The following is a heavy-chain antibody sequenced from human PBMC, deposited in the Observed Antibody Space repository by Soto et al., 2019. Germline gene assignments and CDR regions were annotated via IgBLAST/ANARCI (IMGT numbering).Heavy chain of an antibody. Sequence: QLQLQESGSGLVKPSQTLSLTCAVSGDSLTSGPYSWSRIRQPPGKGLEWIGYIYHSGSTYYTPSLRSRVFMSVDRSKNQFSLHLSAVTAADTAMYFCSRRGAWGYYFDVWGQGALVTVAS. CDR2: IYHSGST. D-gene: IGHD7-27*01. CDR3: SRRGAWGYYFDV. CDR1: GDSLTSGPYS. J-gene: IGHJ4*02. V-gene: IGHV4-30-2*01.